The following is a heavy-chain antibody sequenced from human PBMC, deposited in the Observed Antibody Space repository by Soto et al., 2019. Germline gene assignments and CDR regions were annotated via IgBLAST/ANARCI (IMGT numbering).Heavy chain of an antibody. CDR3: ARLSTSAGRRDLAC. J-gene: IGHJ4*02. CDR2: MNQDGSES. Sequence: VQLVESGGGLVQPGGSLRLSCAASGFSLSSYWMSWVRQAPGKGLEWVANMNQDGSESDYVVSVKGRFTFTRDNAKNSLYLQMNSLRAEDTAVYYCARLSTSAGRRDLACWGQGTLVTVSS. V-gene: IGHV3-7*01. CDR1: GFSLSSYW.